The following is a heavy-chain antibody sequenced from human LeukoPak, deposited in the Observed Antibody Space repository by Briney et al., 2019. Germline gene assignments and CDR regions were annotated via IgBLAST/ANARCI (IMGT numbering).Heavy chain of an antibody. Sequence: SVTVSCKASGGTFSSYAISWVRQAPGQGLEWMGGIIPIFGTANYAQKFQGRVTITTDESTSTAYMELSSLRSEDTAVYYCARAASTGTFDYYYYYMDVWGKGTTVTVSS. J-gene: IGHJ6*03. D-gene: IGHD1-1*01. CDR1: GGTFSSYA. CDR2: IIPIFGTA. V-gene: IGHV1-69*05. CDR3: ARAASTGTFDYYYYYMDV.